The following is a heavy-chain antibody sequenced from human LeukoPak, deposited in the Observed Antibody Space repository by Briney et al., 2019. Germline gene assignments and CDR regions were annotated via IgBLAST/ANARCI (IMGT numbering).Heavy chain of an antibody. J-gene: IGHJ4*02. CDR2: IIPIFGTA. CDR3: ARLTSHYYDSSGYYPTV. CDR1: GGTFSSYA. D-gene: IGHD3-22*01. Sequence: SVKVSCKASGGTFSSYAISWVRQASGQGLEWMGGIIPIFGTANYAQKFQGGVTITADESTSTAYMELSSLRSEDTAVYYCARLTSHYYDSSGYYPTVWGQGTLVTVSS. V-gene: IGHV1-69*13.